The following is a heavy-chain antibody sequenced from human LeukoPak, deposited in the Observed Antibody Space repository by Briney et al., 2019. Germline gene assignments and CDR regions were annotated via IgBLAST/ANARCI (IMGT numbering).Heavy chain of an antibody. CDR1: GYTFTGYY. Sequence: GASVKVSCKASGYTFTGYYMHWVRQAPGQGFEWMGWINPNSGDTNYAQKFQGRVTMTRDTSISTAHMELSRLRSDDTAVYYCARANPLYWSSTTYLFDYWGQGTLVTVSS. V-gene: IGHV1-2*02. CDR2: INPNSGDT. D-gene: IGHD2-2*01. J-gene: IGHJ4*02. CDR3: ARANPLYWSSTTYLFDY.